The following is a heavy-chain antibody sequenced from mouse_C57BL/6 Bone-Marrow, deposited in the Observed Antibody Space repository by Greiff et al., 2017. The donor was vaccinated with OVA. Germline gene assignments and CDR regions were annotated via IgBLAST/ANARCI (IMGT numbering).Heavy chain of an antibody. V-gene: IGHV5-6*01. CDR2: ISSGGSYT. Sequence: EVMLVESGGDLVKPGGSLKLSCAASGFTFSSYGMSWVRQTPDKRLEWVATISSGGSYTYYPDSVKGRFTISIDNAKTTLYLQMSSLKSDDTAMYYCARHVDYAMDYWGQGTSVTVSS. CDR1: GFTFSSYG. CDR3: ARHVDYAMDY. J-gene: IGHJ4*01.